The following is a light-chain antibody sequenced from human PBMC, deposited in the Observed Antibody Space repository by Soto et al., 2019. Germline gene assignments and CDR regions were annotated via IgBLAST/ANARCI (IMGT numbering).Light chain of an antibody. V-gene: IGLV2-14*01. CDR1: SSDVGGYNY. J-gene: IGLJ2*01. CDR3: SSYTSSSTSSVV. Sequence: QSALTQPASVSGSPGQSITISCTGTSSDVGGYNYVSWYQQHTGKAPKLMIYDVSNRPSGVSNRFSGSKSGNTASLTISGLQAEDEADYYCSSYTSSSTSSVVFGGGTKLTVL. CDR2: DVS.